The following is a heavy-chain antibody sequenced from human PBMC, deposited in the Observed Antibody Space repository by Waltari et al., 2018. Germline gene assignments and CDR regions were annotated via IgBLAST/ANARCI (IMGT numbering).Heavy chain of an antibody. Sequence: QVQLVESGGGVVQPGRSLRLSCAAAGFTFSNYALHWVRQAPGKGLQWVALTSFVGSSQYYADSVKGRFTISRDNSKNTLYLQMNSLRDEDTAVYYCARDPSRDYSDSIAYYSGYFDYWGQGTLVTVSS. CDR1: GFTFSNYA. J-gene: IGHJ4*02. CDR2: TSFVGSSQ. V-gene: IGHV3-30-3*01. CDR3: ARDPSRDYSDSIAYYSGYFDY. D-gene: IGHD3-22*01.